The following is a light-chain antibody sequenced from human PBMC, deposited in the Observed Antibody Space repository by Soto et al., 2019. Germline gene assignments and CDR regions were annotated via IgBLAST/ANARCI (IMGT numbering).Light chain of an antibody. CDR3: QHYGSSPRT. J-gene: IGKJ1*01. CDR2: GAS. Sequence: EIVLTQSPGTLSLSPGERATLSCRASQGVSGSYLAWYQQKPGQAPRLLIYGASSRATGIPNRFSGSESGTDFTLTISRLEPEDFAVYYCQHYGSSPRTFGPGTKVEIK. V-gene: IGKV3-20*01. CDR1: QGVSGSY.